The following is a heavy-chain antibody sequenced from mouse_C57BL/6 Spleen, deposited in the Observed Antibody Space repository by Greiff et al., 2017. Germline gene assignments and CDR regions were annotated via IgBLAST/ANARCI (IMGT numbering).Heavy chain of an antibody. CDR3: AQTGSYYAMDY. V-gene: IGHV3-1*01. J-gene: IGHJ4*01. Sequence: EVKLMESGPGMVKPSQSLSLTCTVTGYSITSGYDWHWIRHFPGNKLEWMGYISYSGSTNYNPPLKSRISITHDTSKNHFFLKLNSVTTEDTATYYCAQTGSYYAMDYWGQGTSVTVSS. D-gene: IGHD4-1*01. CDR1: GYSITSGYD. CDR2: ISYSGST.